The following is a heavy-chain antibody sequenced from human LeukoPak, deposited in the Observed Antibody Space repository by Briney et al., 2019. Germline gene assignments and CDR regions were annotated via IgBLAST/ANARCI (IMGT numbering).Heavy chain of an antibody. CDR2: ISGSGGST. V-gene: IGHV3-23*01. D-gene: IGHD3-9*01. Sequence: GGSLRLSCSASGFTFSSYAMSWVRQAPGKGLEWVSAISGSGGSTYYADSVKGRFTISRDNSNNTLYLQMNSLRAEDTAVYYCANHASYDILFDPWGQGTLVTVSS. J-gene: IGHJ5*02. CDR3: ANHASYDILFDP. CDR1: GFTFSSYA.